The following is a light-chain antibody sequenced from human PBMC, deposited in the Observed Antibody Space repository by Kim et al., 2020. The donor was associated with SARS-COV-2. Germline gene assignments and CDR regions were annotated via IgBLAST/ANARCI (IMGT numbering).Light chain of an antibody. CDR3: QVWLGATDLV. V-gene: IGLV3-21*04. CDR1: NIGSKT. CDR2: YDS. J-gene: IGLJ3*02. Sequence: SYELTQPPSVSVAPRMTANVSCGGDNIGSKTVHWYQQKPGQAPVLVIYYDSSRPSGIPERFSGSNSGNTATLTISRVEAGDEADYFCQVWLGATDLVFGG.